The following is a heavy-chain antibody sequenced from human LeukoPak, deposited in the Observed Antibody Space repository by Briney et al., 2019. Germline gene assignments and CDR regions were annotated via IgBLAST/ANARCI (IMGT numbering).Heavy chain of an antibody. D-gene: IGHD5-18*01. CDR3: ARDFSYGSGFDY. CDR1: GFSISSYA. Sequence: GGSLRLSCAASGFSISSYALHWVRQAPGKGLQYVSGISNGGSIDYANSVKGRFTISRDNSKNTLYLQMGSLRPEDMAVYYCARDFSYGSGFDYWGQGILVTVSS. CDR2: ISNGGSI. V-gene: IGHV3-64*01. J-gene: IGHJ4*02.